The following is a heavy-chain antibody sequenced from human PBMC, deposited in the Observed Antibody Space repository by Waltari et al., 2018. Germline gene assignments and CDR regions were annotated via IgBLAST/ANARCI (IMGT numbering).Heavy chain of an antibody. CDR1: VYNCLISG. D-gene: IGHD6-19*01. CDR3: ARLPGYSSGWYDS. Sequence: QVQLVQSGPAVKKPGSSVKVSCNASVYNCLISGFDWGRQAPGQGLEWMGWSSPSNGNTNYAQKFQGRVTMTTDTSTTTAYMELTSLGPDDTAVYFCARLPGYSSGWYDSWGQGTLVTVSS. J-gene: IGHJ5*01. CDR2: SSPSNGNT. V-gene: IGHV1-18*01.